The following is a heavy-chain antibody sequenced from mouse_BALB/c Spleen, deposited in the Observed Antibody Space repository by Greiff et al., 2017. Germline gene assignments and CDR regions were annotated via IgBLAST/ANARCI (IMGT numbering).Heavy chain of an antibody. Sequence: VQLQQSGAELVRPGALVKLSCKASGFNIKDYYMHWVKQRPEQGLEWIGWIDPENGNTIYDPKFQGKASITADTSSNTAYLQLSSLTSEDTAVYYCASIYYGAMDYWGQGTSVTVSS. CDR1: GFNIKDYY. J-gene: IGHJ4*01. D-gene: IGHD2-1*01. CDR3: ASIYYGAMDY. V-gene: IGHV14-1*02. CDR2: IDPENGNT.